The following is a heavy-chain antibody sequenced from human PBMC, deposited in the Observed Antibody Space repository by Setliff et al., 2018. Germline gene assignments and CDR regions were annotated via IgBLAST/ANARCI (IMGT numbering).Heavy chain of an antibody. J-gene: IGHJ2*01. CDR3: ARVAGRGRYWYFDL. Sequence: GGSLRLSCAASGFTFSSYSINWVRQAPGEGLEWVSYISSSSSTIYYADSVKGRFTISRDNAKNSLYLRMNSLRAEDTAVYYCARVAGRGRYWYFDLWGRGTLVTVSS. CDR1: GFTFSSYS. CDR2: ISSSSSTI. V-gene: IGHV3-48*04.